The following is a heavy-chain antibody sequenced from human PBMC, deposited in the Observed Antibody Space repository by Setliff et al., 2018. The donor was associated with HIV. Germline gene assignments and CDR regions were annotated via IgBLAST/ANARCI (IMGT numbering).Heavy chain of an antibody. CDR3: ARGRTAGYTYNYGY. Sequence: GASVKVSCKTSGYFFSEFYIHWVQQAPGKGLEWMGRVNPEDGETIYAEKFQGRVTITADTSTDTAYMELSSLRFDDTAVYYCARGRTAGYTYNYGYWGQGTLVTVS. CDR2: VNPEDGET. D-gene: IGHD3-16*01. V-gene: IGHV1-69-2*01. CDR1: GYFFSEFY. J-gene: IGHJ4*02.